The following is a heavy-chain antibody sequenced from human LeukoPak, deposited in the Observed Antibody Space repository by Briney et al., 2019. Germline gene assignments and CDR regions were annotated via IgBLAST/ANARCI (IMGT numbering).Heavy chain of an antibody. Sequence: GGSLRLSCAASGFTFSSYGMHWVRQAPGKGLEWVAVISYDGSNKYYADSVKGRFTISRDNSKNTLYLQMNSLRAEDTAVYYCAKDSSSWYGHFQHWGQGTLVTVSS. V-gene: IGHV3-30*18. CDR3: AKDSSSWYGHFQH. CDR1: GFTFSSYG. J-gene: IGHJ1*01. D-gene: IGHD6-13*01. CDR2: ISYDGSNK.